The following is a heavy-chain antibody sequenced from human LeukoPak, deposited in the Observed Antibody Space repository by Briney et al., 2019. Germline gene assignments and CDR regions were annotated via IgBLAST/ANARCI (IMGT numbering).Heavy chain of an antibody. D-gene: IGHD2-15*01. CDR2: TSPYDDNP. V-gene: IGHV1-18*01. Sequence: ASVKVSCKTSGYTFTSFGTTWVRQAPGQGLEWRGWTSPYDDNPDYAQKFQGRVTMTADTSTSTAYMELRSLRSDDTAMNYCAKVDPPIVAGGLGDAFHIWGQGTMVTVSS. J-gene: IGHJ3*02. CDR1: GYTFTSFG. CDR3: AKVDPPIVAGGLGDAFHI.